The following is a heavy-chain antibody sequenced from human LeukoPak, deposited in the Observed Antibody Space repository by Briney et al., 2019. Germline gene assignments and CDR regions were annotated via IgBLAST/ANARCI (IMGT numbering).Heavy chain of an antibody. V-gene: IGHV3-66*01. CDR2: IYSGGST. Sequence: GGSLRLSCAASGFTVSSNYMSWVRPAPGKGLEWVSVIYSGGSTYYADSVKGRFTISRDNSKNTLYLQMNSLRAEDTAVYYCARGDSQLDYYGMDVWGQGTTVTVSS. CDR1: GFTVSSNY. D-gene: IGHD2-2*01. CDR3: ARGDSQLDYYGMDV. J-gene: IGHJ6*02.